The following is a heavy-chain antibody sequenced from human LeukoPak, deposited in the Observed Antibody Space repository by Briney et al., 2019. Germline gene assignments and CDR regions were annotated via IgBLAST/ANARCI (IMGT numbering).Heavy chain of an antibody. D-gene: IGHD1-7*01. Sequence: PSETLSLTCAVYGGSFSGYYWSWIRQPPGKGLEWIGEISHSGSTNYNPSLKSRVTISVDTSKNQFSLKLSSVTAADTAVYYCARQKYNWNYGGWFDPWGQGTLVTVSS. CDR2: ISHSGST. V-gene: IGHV4-34*01. J-gene: IGHJ5*02. CDR1: GGSFSGYY. CDR3: ARQKYNWNYGGWFDP.